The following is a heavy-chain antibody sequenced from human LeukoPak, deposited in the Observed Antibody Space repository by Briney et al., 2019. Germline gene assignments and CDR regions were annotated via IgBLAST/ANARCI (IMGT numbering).Heavy chain of an antibody. CDR1: GFTFSSYW. J-gene: IGHJ4*02. CDR2: IKQDGSEK. Sequence: GGSLRLSCAASGFTFSSYWMSWVRQAPGKGLEWVANIKQDGSEKYYVDSVKGRFTISRDNARNSLYLQMNSLRAEDTAVYYCARMYYYGSGSYPLFDYWGQGTLVTVSS. D-gene: IGHD3-10*01. V-gene: IGHV3-7*01. CDR3: ARMYYYGSGSYPLFDY.